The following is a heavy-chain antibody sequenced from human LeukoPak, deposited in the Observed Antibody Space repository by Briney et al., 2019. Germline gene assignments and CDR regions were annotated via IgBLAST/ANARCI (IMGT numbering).Heavy chain of an antibody. CDR3: AKRGVVIRVILVGFHKEAYYFDS. D-gene: IGHD3-22*01. Sequence: GKSLRLSCAASGFTFSSYGMHWVRQAPGKGLEWVAVISSDGSSKYYIDSVKGRFTISRDNPKNTLYLQMNSLRAEDTAVYFCAKRGVVIRVILVGFHKEAYYFDSWGQGALVTVSS. CDR2: ISSDGSSK. V-gene: IGHV3-30*18. CDR1: GFTFSSYG. J-gene: IGHJ4*02.